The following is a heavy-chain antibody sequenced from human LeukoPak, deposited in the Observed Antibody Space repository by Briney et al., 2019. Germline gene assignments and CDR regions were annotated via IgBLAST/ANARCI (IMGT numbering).Heavy chain of an antibody. J-gene: IGHJ4*02. CDR3: ARVLFYYDSSGATYYFDY. Sequence: TSETLSLTCTVSGGSISSYYWSWIRKPPGKGLEWIGYIYYSGSTNYNPSLKSRVTISVDTSKNQFSLKLSSVTAADTAVYYCARVLFYYDSSGATYYFDYWGQGTLVTVFS. V-gene: IGHV4-59*01. CDR1: GGSISSYY. CDR2: IYYSGST. D-gene: IGHD3-22*01.